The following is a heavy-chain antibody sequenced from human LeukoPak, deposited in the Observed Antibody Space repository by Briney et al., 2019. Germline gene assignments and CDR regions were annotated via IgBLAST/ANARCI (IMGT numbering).Heavy chain of an antibody. CDR2: FDPEEGET. Sequence: ASVKVSCKVSGHSLAELAMHWVRQAPGKGLEWGGGFDPEEGETFYAQEVLGRVSMTEDTSTDTAYMELSSRTSEDTAVYYCAILPLTVVTPLDVWGQGTTVTVSS. CDR1: GHSLAELA. CDR3: AILPLTVVTPLDV. J-gene: IGHJ6*02. V-gene: IGHV1-24*01. D-gene: IGHD4-23*01.